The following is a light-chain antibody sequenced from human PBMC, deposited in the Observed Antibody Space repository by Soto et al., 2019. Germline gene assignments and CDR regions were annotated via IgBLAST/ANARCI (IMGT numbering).Light chain of an antibody. V-gene: IGKV3-15*01. CDR3: QQYHAWPPGT. CDR2: GAS. J-gene: IGKJ4*01. CDR1: QSVETF. Sequence: DIVMTQSPAILSVSPGERAPLSCRASQSVETFLAWFQHKAGQAPRLLIFGASTRAAGVPARFSGGGSGTEFTLTIDSLRSEDFAVYFCQQYHAWPPGTFGGGTKVEIK.